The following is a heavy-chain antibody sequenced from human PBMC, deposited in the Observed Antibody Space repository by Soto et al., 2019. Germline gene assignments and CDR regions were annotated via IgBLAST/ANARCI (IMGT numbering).Heavy chain of an antibody. CDR3: VAGMDV. V-gene: IGHV3-7*05. Sequence: EVQLVESGGGLVQPGGSLRLSCAVSGFTFSSYWMTWVRQAAGKGLVWVANINRDGSEVHCVDSVEGRFTISRDNAENSLYLHRNSLRSEDTAVYFCVAGMDVCGQWNTVSVSS. CDR1: GFTFSSYW. J-gene: IGHJ6*02. CDR2: INRDGSEV.